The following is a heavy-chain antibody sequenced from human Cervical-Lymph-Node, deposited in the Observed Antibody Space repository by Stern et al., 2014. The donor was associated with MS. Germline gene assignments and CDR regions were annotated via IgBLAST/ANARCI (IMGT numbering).Heavy chain of an antibody. V-gene: IGHV3-30-3*01. CDR3: ARDVRHYYDSSGFYYYYGMDV. Sequence: VQLLESGGGVVQPGRSLRLSCAASGFTFSSYAMHWVRQAPGKGLEWVAVISYDGSNKYYADFVKGRFTISRDNSKNTLYLQMNSLRAEDTAVYYCARDVRHYYDSSGFYYYYGMDVWGQGTTVTVSS. CDR2: ISYDGSNK. CDR1: GFTFSSYA. D-gene: IGHD3-22*01. J-gene: IGHJ6*02.